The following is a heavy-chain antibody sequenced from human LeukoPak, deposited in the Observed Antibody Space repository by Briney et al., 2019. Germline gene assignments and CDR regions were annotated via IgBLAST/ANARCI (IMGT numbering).Heavy chain of an antibody. D-gene: IGHD3-10*01. CDR2: IYYSGST. J-gene: IGHJ3*02. CDR3: ALYYHGSGPRRAFDI. Sequence: SETLSLTCTVSGGSISSSSYYWGWIRQPPGKGLEWIGSIYYSGSTYYNPSLKSRVTISVDTSKNQFSLKLSSVTAADTAVYYCALYYHGSGPRRAFDIWGQGTMVTVSS. CDR1: GGSISSSSYY. V-gene: IGHV4-39*01.